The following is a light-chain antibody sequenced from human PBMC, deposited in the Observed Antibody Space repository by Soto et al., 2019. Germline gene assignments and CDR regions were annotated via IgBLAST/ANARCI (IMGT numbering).Light chain of an antibody. V-gene: IGKV3-15*01. CDR3: QQYNDWPRT. Sequence: DIVMTQSPANLSVSPGERTTLSCRASQSLSSNLAWYQQKPGQAPRLLIYGASTRATGIPARFSGSGSGTEFTLTISSLQSEDFAVYYCQQYNDWPRTFGQGTKVDI. CDR1: QSLSSN. CDR2: GAS. J-gene: IGKJ1*01.